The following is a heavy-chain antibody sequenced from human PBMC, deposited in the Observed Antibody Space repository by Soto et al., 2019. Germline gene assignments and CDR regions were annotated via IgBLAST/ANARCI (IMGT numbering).Heavy chain of an antibody. CDR1: GYTFTSYG. J-gene: IGHJ4*02. CDR3: ARASRSYSSSGY. V-gene: IGHV1-18*01. D-gene: IGHD6-6*01. Sequence: ASVKVSCKASGYTFTSYGISWVRQAPGQGLEWMGWISAYNGNTNHAQKLQGRVTMTTDTSTSTAYMELRSLRSDDTAVYYCARASRSYSSSGYWGRGTLVTVSS. CDR2: ISAYNGNT.